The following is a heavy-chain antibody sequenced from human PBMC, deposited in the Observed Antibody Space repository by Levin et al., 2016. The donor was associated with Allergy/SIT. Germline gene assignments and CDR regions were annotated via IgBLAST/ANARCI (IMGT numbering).Heavy chain of an antibody. D-gene: IGHD3-10*01. V-gene: IGHV3-30*02. Sequence: WIRQPPGKGLEWVAFIRYDGSNKYYADSVKGRFIISRDNSKNTLYLQMNSLRAEDTAVYYCAKDSFFLGFGELWSTDGMDVWGQGTTVTVSS. CDR2: IRYDGSNK. J-gene: IGHJ6*02. CDR3: AKDSFFLGFGELWSTDGMDV.